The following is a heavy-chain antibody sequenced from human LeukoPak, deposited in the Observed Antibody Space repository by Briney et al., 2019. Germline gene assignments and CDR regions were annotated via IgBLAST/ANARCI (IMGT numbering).Heavy chain of an antibody. V-gene: IGHV1-2*02. Sequence: GASVKVSCKASGYTFTGYYMHWVRQAPGQGLEWMGWINPNSGGTNYAQKFQGRVTMTRDTSISTAYMELSRLRSDDTAVYYCARDPGGPYDSSGRLYDYWGQGTLVTVSS. CDR3: ARDPGGPYDSSGRLYDY. D-gene: IGHD3-22*01. CDR2: INPNSGGT. J-gene: IGHJ4*02. CDR1: GYTFTGYY.